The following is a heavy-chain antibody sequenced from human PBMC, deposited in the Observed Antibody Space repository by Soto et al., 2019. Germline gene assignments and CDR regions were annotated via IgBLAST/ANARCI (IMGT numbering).Heavy chain of an antibody. Sequence: SVKVSCKASGGTFSSYAISWVRQAPGQGLEWMGGIIPIFGTANYAQKFQGRVTITADKSTSTAYMELSSLRSEDTAVYYCARGGSTIFRVAHYGMDVWGQGTTVTVSS. CDR2: IIPIFGTA. CDR1: GGTFSSYA. CDR3: ARGGSTIFRVAHYGMDV. J-gene: IGHJ6*02. D-gene: IGHD3-3*01. V-gene: IGHV1-69*06.